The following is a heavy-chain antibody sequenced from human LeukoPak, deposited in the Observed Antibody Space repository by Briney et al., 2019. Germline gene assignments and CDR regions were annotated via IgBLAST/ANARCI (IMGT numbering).Heavy chain of an antibody. V-gene: IGHV1-2*02. J-gene: IGHJ4*02. CDR1: GYTFTGYY. Sequence: ASVKVSCKASGYTFTGYYMHWVRQAPGQGLEWIGWINPNSGGTNYAQKFQGRVTMTRDTSISTAYMELSRLRSDDTAVYYCARAGSSSRWVNDYWGQGTLVTVSS. CDR2: INPNSGGT. CDR3: ARAGSSSRWVNDY. D-gene: IGHD6-13*01.